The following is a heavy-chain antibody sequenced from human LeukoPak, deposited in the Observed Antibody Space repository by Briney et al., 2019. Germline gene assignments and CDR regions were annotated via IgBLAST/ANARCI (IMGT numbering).Heavy chain of an antibody. CDR1: GYTFTSYG. Sequence: ASVKVSCKASGYTFTSYGISWVRQAPGQGLEWMGWINPNSGGTNYAQRFQGKVTLTRDTSISTVYMEVSRLRYDDTAVYYCGRAPGIATIEYWGQGTLVTVSS. D-gene: IGHD6-13*01. V-gene: IGHV1-2*02. CDR2: INPNSGGT. CDR3: GRAPGIATIEY. J-gene: IGHJ4*02.